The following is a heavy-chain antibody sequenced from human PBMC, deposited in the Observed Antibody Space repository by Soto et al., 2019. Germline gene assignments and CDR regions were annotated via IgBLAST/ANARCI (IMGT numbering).Heavy chain of an antibody. V-gene: IGHV3-30-3*01. CDR3: ARAGCDGGSCYTLVGLRYGMDV. J-gene: IGHJ6*02. CDR2: ISYDGNNK. D-gene: IGHD2-15*01. CDR1: GFTFSSYA. Sequence: QVQLVEYGGGVVQPGRSLRLSCVASGFTFSSYAMHWVRQAPGKGLEWVAVISYDGNNKYYADSVKGRFTISRDNSKNTLYLQMNSLRLEATAVYYCARAGCDGGSCYTLVGLRYGMDVWGQGTTVTVSS.